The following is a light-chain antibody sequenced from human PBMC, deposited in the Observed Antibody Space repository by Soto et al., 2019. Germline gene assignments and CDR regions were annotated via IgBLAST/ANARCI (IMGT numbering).Light chain of an antibody. CDR2: DAY. V-gene: IGKV3-11*01. Sequence: EVVLTQSPDTLSLSPGETATLSCRASQSVDRYVAWYQQKVGQAPRLLIYDAYTRATGVGARFAGSGSATDVSLSITSLESKDFAVYYCQQRAKWPSTVGPGTKVEMK. CDR1: QSVDRY. J-gene: IGKJ2*02. CDR3: QQRAKWPST.